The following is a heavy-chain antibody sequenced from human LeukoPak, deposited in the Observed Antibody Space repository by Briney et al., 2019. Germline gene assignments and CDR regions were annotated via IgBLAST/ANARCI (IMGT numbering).Heavy chain of an antibody. D-gene: IGHD3-22*01. J-gene: IGHJ4*02. CDR1: GFTFSRYS. CDR3: ARGEILSDSSGFLRDGLDY. CDR2: MSVNSGLI. Sequence: GGSLRLSCVASGFTFSRYSMNWVRQAPGKGLEWVSSMSVNSGLIYYADSVKGRFTVSRDNARNSLYLQMHSLRAEDTAVYYCARGEILSDSSGFLRDGLDYRGQGTLVTVSS. V-gene: IGHV3-21*01.